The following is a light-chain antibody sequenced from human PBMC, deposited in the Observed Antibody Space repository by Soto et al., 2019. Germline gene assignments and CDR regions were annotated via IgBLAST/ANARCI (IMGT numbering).Light chain of an antibody. CDR1: QRVSSN. J-gene: IGKJ2*01. Sequence: EIVMKQSPATLSVSPGERAALSCRASQRVSSNLAWYQHKPGQAPRLLIFGASTRAPVIPARVSGSGSGTEFILTISSLHPEDFAFYYCQQYNYWPSFGQGTKLEIK. CDR3: QQYNYWPS. V-gene: IGKV3-15*01. CDR2: GAS.